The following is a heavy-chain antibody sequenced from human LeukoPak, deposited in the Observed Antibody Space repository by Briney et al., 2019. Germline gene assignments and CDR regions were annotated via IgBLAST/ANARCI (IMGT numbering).Heavy chain of an antibody. Sequence: ASVKVSCKASGYTFTGYYMHWVRQAPGQGLEWMGWINPNSGGTNYAQKFQGWVTMTRDTSISTAYMELSRLRSDDTAVYYCARTNYGSGSYYMLYFDYWGQGTLVTVSS. CDR3: ARTNYGSGSYYMLYFDY. V-gene: IGHV1-2*04. D-gene: IGHD3-10*01. CDR1: GYTFTGYY. CDR2: INPNSGGT. J-gene: IGHJ4*02.